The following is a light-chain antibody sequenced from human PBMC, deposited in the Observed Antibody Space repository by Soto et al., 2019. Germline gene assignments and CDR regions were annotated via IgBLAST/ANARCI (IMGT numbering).Light chain of an antibody. CDR3: QKYDSFSVK. V-gene: IGKV1-16*01. Sequence: DIQVTQSPSSLSASVGYRVTITCRASQGISNYLAWYQQKPGKAPKLLIYDVSALKRGVPPRFSGSGSGTEFTLTIGSLQPEDFATYYCQKYDSFSVKFGQGTKVDIK. CDR1: QGISNY. CDR2: DVS. J-gene: IGKJ1*01.